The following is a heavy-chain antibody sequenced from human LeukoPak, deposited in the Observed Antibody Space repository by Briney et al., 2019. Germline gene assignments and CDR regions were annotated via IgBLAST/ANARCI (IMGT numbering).Heavy chain of an antibody. V-gene: IGHV4-4*07. CDR3: ARDLIYCSSTSCTNWFDP. CDR1: GGSISSYY. CDR2: IYTSGST. Sequence: SETLSLTCTVSGGSISSYYWSWIRQPAGKGLEWIGRIYTSGSTNYNPSPKSRVTMSVDTSKNQFSLKLSSVTAADTAVYYCARDLIYCSSTSCTNWFDPWGQGTLVTVSS. D-gene: IGHD2-2*01. J-gene: IGHJ5*02.